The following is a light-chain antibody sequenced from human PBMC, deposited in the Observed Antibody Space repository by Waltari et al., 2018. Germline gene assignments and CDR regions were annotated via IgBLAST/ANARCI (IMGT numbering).Light chain of an antibody. V-gene: IGKV1-8*01. CDR2: AAS. CDR3: QQYYGSPRT. Sequence: AIRLTQSPSSFSASPGDRITITCRASQDIHDYLAWFQQRPGQAPRVLIYAASTLESGVPSRFSGSGSGTDFTLTITWLESEDFATYFCQQYYGSPRTFGEGTEV. CDR1: QDIHDY. J-gene: IGKJ1*01.